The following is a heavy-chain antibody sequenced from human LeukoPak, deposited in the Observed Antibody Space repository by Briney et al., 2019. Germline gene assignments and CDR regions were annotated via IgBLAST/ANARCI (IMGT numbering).Heavy chain of an antibody. CDR2: ISSSSVNI. CDR3: VPRGN. D-gene: IGHD3-16*01. J-gene: IGHJ4*02. V-gene: IGHV3-48*01. CDR1: GFTFSSYW. Sequence: AGGSLRLSCAASGFTFSSYWMSWVRQAPGKGLEWISSISSSSVNIYYAASVKGRFTISRDNAKNSLYLQMNSLRAEDTAAYYCVPRGNWGQGTLVTVSS.